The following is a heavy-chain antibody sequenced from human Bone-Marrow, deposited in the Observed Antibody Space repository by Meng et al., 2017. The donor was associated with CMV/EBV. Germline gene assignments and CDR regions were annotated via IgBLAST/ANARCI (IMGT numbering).Heavy chain of an antibody. Sequence: GESLKISCAASEFTFSKYGLHWVRQAPGKGLEWVAFIRYDGSNKYYADSVKGRFTISRDNSKNTLYLQMNSLRAEDTAVYYCAKDTRPHSSGWYYFDYWGQGTLVTSPQ. CDR2: IRYDGSNK. CDR3: AKDTRPHSSGWYYFDY. CDR1: EFTFSKYG. V-gene: IGHV3-30*02. J-gene: IGHJ4*02. D-gene: IGHD6-19*01.